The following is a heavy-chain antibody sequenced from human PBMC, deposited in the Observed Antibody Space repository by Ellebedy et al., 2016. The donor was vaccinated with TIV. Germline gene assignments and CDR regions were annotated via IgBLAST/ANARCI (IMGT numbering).Heavy chain of an antibody. CDR3: ARDRASMVRGKNGMDV. CDR2: INWNGGST. J-gene: IGHJ6*02. CDR1: GFTFDDYG. D-gene: IGHD3-10*01. V-gene: IGHV3-20*04. Sequence: PGGSLRLSCAASGFTFDDYGMSWVRQAPGKGLEWVSGINWNGGSTGYADSVKGRFTISRDNAKNSLYLQMNSLRAEDTALYYCARDRASMVRGKNGMDVWGQGTTVTVSS.